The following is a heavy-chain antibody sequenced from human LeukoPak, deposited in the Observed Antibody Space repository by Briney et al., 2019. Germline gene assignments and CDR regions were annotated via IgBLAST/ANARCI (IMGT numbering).Heavy chain of an antibody. CDR2: IQPSGGST. D-gene: IGHD1-14*01. V-gene: IGHV1-46*01. J-gene: IGHJ4*02. Sequence: GASVNVSCKASGYTFTSYYMHWVRQAPGQGREGMGIIQPSGGSTSYAQKFQCRVTMTRDTSTSTVYMELSSLRSEDTAVYYCAREEMGAPANRSFDYWGEGTLVTVSS. CDR3: AREEMGAPANRSFDY. CDR1: GYTFTSYY.